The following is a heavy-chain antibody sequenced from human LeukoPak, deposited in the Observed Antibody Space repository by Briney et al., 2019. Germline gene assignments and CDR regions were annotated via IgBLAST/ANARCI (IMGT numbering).Heavy chain of an antibody. CDR3: AKDVGYCSSTSCYVYFDY. Sequence: GGSLRLSSAASGFTFSSYAMSWVRQAPGEGLEWVSAISGSGGSTYYADSVKGRFTISRDNSKNTLYLQMNSLRAEDTAVYYCAKDVGYCSSTSCYVYFDYWGQGPLVTVSS. V-gene: IGHV3-23*01. J-gene: IGHJ4*02. D-gene: IGHD2-2*01. CDR1: GFTFSSYA. CDR2: ISGSGGST.